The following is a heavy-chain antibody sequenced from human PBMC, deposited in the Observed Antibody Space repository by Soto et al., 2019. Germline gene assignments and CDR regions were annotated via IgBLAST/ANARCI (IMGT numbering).Heavy chain of an antibody. Sequence: GGSLRLSCADSGFTFSSYAMHWVRQAPGKGLEWVAVISYDGSNKYYADYVKVRFSISSDNSKNTLYLQMNSLRAEDTAVYYCVSSWFATVVTKKVPYYYGMDVCGQG. J-gene: IGHJ6*02. D-gene: IGHD4-17*01. V-gene: IGHV3-30-3*01. CDR3: VSSWFATVVTKKVPYYYGMDV. CDR1: GFTFSSYA. CDR2: ISYDGSNK.